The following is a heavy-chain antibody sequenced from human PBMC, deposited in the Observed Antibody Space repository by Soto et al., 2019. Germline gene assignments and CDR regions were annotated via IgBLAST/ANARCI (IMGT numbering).Heavy chain of an antibody. CDR3: ARLATAIPPYYFDY. CDR1: GYTLTGYY. V-gene: IGHV1-46*01. CDR2: IYPSGGTT. Sequence: QVQLVQSGADVKKPGASVRVSCKGSGYTLTGYYVHWVRQAPGQGFEWMGVIYPSGGTTSYAQKFQDRVTMTRDTSTSTVYMELSSLRSEDTAVYYCARLATAIPPYYFDYWGQGTLVTVSS. J-gene: IGHJ4*02.